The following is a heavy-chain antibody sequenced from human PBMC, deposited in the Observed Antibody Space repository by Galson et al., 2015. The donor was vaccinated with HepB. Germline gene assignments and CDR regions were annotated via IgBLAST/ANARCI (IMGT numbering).Heavy chain of an antibody. D-gene: IGHD2-2*01. CDR3: ARGPDIVVVPAALGGDGNWFDP. V-gene: IGHV3-30-3*01. CDR1: GFTFSSYA. J-gene: IGHJ5*02. Sequence: SLRPCAASGFTFSSYAMHWVRQAPGKGLEWVAVISYDGSNKYYADSVKGRFTISRDNSKNTLYLQMNSLRAEDTAVYYCARGPDIVVVPAALGGDGNWFDPWGQGTLVTVSS. CDR2: ISYDGSNK.